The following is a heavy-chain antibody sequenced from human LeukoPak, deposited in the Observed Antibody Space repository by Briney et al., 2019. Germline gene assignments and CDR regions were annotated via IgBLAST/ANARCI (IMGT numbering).Heavy chain of an antibody. CDR3: ARRFAYYYGSGTAGGYYYGMDV. J-gene: IGHJ6*02. CDR2: ISGSGGST. V-gene: IGHV3-23*01. CDR1: GFTFSSYA. Sequence: GGSLRLSCAASGFTFSSYAMSWVRQAPGKGLEWVSAISGSGGSTYYADSVKGRFTISRDNSKNTLYLQMNSLRAEDTAVYYCARRFAYYYGSGTAGGYYYGMDVWGQGTTVTVSS. D-gene: IGHD3-10*01.